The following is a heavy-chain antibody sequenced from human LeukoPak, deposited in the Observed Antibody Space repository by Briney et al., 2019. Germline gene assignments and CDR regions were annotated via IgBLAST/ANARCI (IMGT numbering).Heavy chain of an antibody. CDR2: MTSDTKTI. CDR1: AFTFHTYA. CDR3: ARSVEGSFGY. V-gene: IGHV3-48*02. D-gene: IGHD3-3*01. Sequence: PGGSLRLSCVASAFTFHTYAMNWVRQAPGKGLEWVSYMTSDTKTIYYAVSVQGRFTISRDNAMNSVYLQMDSLRHEDTAVYYCARSVEGSFGYWGQGTLVTVSS. J-gene: IGHJ4*02.